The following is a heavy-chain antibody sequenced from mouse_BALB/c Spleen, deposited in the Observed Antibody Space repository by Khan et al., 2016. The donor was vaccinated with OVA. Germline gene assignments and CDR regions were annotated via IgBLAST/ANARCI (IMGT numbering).Heavy chain of an antibody. CDR2: ISGDSNTI. Sequence: VQLKQSGGDLVQPGGSRKLSCAASGFTFSSYGMHWVRQAPEKGLEWVAYISGDSNTIYYADTVKGRFTISRDNPRNTLFLQMTSLMSEDTAMYYCATSYFYGYYFDYWGPGTTLTVSS. D-gene: IGHD1-1*01. CDR1: GFTFSSYG. V-gene: IGHV5-17*02. CDR3: ATSYFYGYYFDY. J-gene: IGHJ2*01.